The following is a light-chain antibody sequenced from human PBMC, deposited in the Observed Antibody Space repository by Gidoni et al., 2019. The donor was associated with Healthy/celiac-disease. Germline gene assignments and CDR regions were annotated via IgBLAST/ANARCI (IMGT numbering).Light chain of an antibody. V-gene: IGLV1-40*01. Sequence: QSVLTQPPSVSGAPGRRVTISCTGSSSNIGAGYDVHWYQQLPGTAPKLLIYGNSNRPSGVPDRFSGSKSGTSASLAITGLQAEDEADYYCQSYDSSLSGSTVFGGGTKLTVL. CDR2: GNS. J-gene: IGLJ2*01. CDR3: QSYDSSLSGSTV. CDR1: SSNIGAGYD.